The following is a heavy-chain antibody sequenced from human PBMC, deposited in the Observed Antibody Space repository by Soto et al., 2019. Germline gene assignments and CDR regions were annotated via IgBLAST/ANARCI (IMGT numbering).Heavy chain of an antibody. D-gene: IGHD4-17*01. CDR2: IWGSSHST. V-gene: IGHV3-23*01. CDR1: TFTFSAYA. Sequence: EVQVLESGGGFVVPGGSLRLSCTTSTFTFSAYAMTWVRQAPGQGLQWVSSIWGSSHSTNYADSVKGRFTISRDNSKNTLFLQVNSLRAEDTATYYCARDTNGDYIGAFDIWGQGIMVTVSS. J-gene: IGHJ3*02. CDR3: ARDTNGDYIGAFDI.